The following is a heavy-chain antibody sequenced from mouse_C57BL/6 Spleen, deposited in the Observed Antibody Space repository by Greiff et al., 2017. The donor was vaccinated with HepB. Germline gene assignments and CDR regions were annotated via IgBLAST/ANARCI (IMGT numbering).Heavy chain of an antibody. CDR1: GYTFTSYW. J-gene: IGHJ2*01. V-gene: IGHV1-72*01. CDR3: ARSFITTEGLDY. CDR2: IDPNSGGT. Sequence: QVQLKEPGAELVKPGASVKLSCKASGYTFTSYWMHWVKQRPGRGLEWIGRIDPNSGGTKYNEKFKSKATLTVDKPSSTAYMQLSSLTSEDSAVYYCARSFITTEGLDYWGQGTTLTVSS. D-gene: IGHD1-1*01.